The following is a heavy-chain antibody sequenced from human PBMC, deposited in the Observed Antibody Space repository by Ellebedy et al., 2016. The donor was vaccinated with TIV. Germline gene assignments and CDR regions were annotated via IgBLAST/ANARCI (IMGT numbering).Heavy chain of an antibody. J-gene: IGHJ4*02. CDR1: GGSVSSSSYY. CDR3: ARVRGQWLEY. Sequence: SETLSLXXTVSGGSVSSSSYYWGWIRQPPGKGLEWIGSIYYSGSTYYNPSLKSRVTISVDTSKNQFSLKLSSVTAADTAVYYCARVRGQWLEYWGQGTLVTVSS. D-gene: IGHD6-19*01. CDR2: IYYSGST. V-gene: IGHV4-39*07.